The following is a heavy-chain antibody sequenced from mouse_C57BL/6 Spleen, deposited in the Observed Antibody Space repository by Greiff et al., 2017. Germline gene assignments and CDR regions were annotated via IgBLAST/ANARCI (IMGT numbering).Heavy chain of an antibody. Sequence: QVTLKVSGPEILQSSQTLSLTCSFSGFSLSTSGMGVSWIRQPSGKGLEWLAHIYWDDDKRYNPSLKSRLTISQDTSRNQVFLKVTSVDTADTATYYGARTYPREERRAKDYWGQGTSVTVSS. CDR1: GFSLSTSGMG. V-gene: IGHV8-12*01. CDR2: IYWDDDK. CDR3: ARTYPREERRAKDY. D-gene: IGHD2-14*01. J-gene: IGHJ4*01.